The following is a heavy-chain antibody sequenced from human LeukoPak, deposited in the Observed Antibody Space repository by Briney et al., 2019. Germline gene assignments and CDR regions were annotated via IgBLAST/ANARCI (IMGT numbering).Heavy chain of an antibody. CDR3: ARSVVVVAALGWFDP. CDR2: IIPIFGTA. Sequence: SVKVSCKASGGTFSSYAISWVRQAPGQGLEWMGGIIPIFGTANYAQRFQGRVTITADESTSTAYMELSSLRSEDTAVYYCARSVVVVAALGWFDPWGQGTLVTVSS. V-gene: IGHV1-69*13. CDR1: GGTFSSYA. D-gene: IGHD2-15*01. J-gene: IGHJ5*02.